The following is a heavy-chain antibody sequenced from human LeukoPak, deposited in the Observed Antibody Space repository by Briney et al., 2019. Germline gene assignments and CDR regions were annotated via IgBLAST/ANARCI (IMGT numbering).Heavy chain of an antibody. Sequence: GGSLRLSCAASGFTFSSYSMNWVRQAPGKGLEWVSYISSSSSTIYYADSVKGRFTISRDNAKNSLYLQMNSLRAEDTAVYYCAKGLLSYYYYGMDVWGQGTTVTVSS. CDR1: GFTFSSYS. V-gene: IGHV3-48*01. CDR2: ISSSSSTI. D-gene: IGHD2-2*01. J-gene: IGHJ6*02. CDR3: AKGLLSYYYYGMDV.